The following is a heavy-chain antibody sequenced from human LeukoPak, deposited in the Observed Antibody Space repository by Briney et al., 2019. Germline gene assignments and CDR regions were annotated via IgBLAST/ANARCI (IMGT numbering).Heavy chain of an antibody. V-gene: IGHV1-2*02. Sequence: GASVKVSCKVSRYTFTGYYMHWVRQAPGQGHEWIGWINPNSGGTNYAQKFQGRVTMTRDTSISTAYMELSMLRSDDTAVYYCARLATYCSSTSCAFGYWGQGTLVTVSS. CDR1: RYTFTGYY. J-gene: IGHJ4*02. CDR2: INPNSGGT. D-gene: IGHD2-2*01. CDR3: ARLATYCSSTSCAFGY.